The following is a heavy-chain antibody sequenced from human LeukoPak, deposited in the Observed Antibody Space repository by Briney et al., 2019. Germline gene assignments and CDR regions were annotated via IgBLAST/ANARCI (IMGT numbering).Heavy chain of an antibody. CDR2: IKSKTDGGTT. J-gene: IGHJ6*02. CDR1: GFTFSNAW. CDR3: TTDRYCSSTSCSGGHYYYYYYGMDV. V-gene: IGHV3-15*07. Sequence: GGSLRLSCAASGFTFSNAWMNWVRQAPGKGLEWVGRIKSKTDGGTTDYAAPVKGRFTISRDDSKNTLYLQMNSLKTEDTAVYYCTTDRYCSSTSCSGGHYYYYYYGMDVWGQGTTVTVSS. D-gene: IGHD2-2*01.